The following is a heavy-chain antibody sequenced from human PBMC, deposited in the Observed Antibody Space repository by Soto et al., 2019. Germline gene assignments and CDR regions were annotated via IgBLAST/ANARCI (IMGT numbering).Heavy chain of an antibody. CDR3: AARDIVVVPASYYYYYGMDV. CDR2: IVVGSGNT. Sequence: SGKVSCKASGFTFTSSAVQWVRQARGQRLEWIGWIVVGSGNTNYAQKFQERVTITRDMSTSTAYMELSSLRSEDTAVYYCAARDIVVVPASYYYYYGMDVWGQGTTVTVSS. D-gene: IGHD2-2*01. V-gene: IGHV1-58*01. J-gene: IGHJ6*02. CDR1: GFTFTSSA.